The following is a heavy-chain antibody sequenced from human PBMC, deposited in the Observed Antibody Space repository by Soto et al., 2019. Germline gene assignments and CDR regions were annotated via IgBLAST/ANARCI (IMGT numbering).Heavy chain of an antibody. CDR1: GFTFSSYA. Sequence: GGSLRLSCAASGFTFSSYAMHWVRQAPGKGLEWVAVISYDGSNKYYADSVKGRFTISRDNSKNTLYLQMNSLRAEDAAVYYCARDASRYSYGSKYGMDVWGQGTTVTVSS. D-gene: IGHD5-18*01. V-gene: IGHV3-30-3*01. CDR3: ARDASRYSYGSKYGMDV. CDR2: ISYDGSNK. J-gene: IGHJ6*02.